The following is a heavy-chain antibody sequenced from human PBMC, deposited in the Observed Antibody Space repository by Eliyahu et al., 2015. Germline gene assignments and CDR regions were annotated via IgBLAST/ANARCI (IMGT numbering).Heavy chain of an antibody. CDR3: AHLTTTGASDY. CDR2: IYWDDDK. Sequence: QITLKESGPTLVKPTQTLTLTCTXPXFSLSTXGXGVGWIRQPPGKAXEWLALIYWDDDKRYSPSLKSRLTITKDTSKNQVVLTMTNMDPVDTATYYCAHLTTTGASDYWGQGTLVTVSS. V-gene: IGHV2-5*02. CDR1: XFSLSTXGXG. D-gene: IGHD7-27*01. J-gene: IGHJ4*02.